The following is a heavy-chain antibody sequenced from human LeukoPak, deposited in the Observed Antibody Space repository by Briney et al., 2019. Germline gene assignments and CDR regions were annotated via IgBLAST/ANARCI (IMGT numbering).Heavy chain of an antibody. D-gene: IGHD6-19*01. V-gene: IGHV4-4*07. J-gene: IGHJ4*02. CDR3: ARDRSSGRTWGVYFDY. CDR1: GGSISSYY. CDR2: IYTSGST. Sequence: PSETLSLTCTVSGGSISSYYWSWIRQPAGKGLEWIGRIYTSGSTNYNPSLKSRVTMSVDTSKNQFSLKLSSVTAADTAVYYCARDRSSGRTWGVYFDYWGQGTLVTVSS.